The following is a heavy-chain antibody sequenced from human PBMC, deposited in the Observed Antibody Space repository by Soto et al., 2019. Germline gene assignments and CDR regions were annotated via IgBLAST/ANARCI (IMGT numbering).Heavy chain of an antibody. V-gene: IGHV1-18*01. CDR2: ISAYNGNT. J-gene: IGHJ5*02. CDR1: GYTFTSYG. D-gene: IGHD3-22*01. CDR3: ATVLSYYYDSSGSYWFDP. Sequence: ASVKVSCKASGYTFTSYGISWVRQAPGQGLEWMGWISAYNGNTNYAQKLQGRVTMTTDTSTSTAYMELSSLRSEDTAVYYCATVLSYYYDSSGSYWFDPWGQGTLVTVSS.